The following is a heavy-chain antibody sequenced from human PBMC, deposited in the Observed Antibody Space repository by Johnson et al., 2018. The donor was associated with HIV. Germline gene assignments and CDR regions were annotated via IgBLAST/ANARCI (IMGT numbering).Heavy chain of an antibody. Sequence: QVQLVESGGGVVQPGRSLRLSCAASRFTFSSFAMHWVRPAPGQGLEWVAVISYAASNKYYADSVKGRFTISRDNSKNTLYLQMNSLRVEDTAVYHCARGRRPWELHGFNAFDTWGQGTMVIVSS. CDR1: RFTFSSFA. D-gene: IGHD1-26*01. CDR3: ARGRRPWELHGFNAFDT. V-gene: IGHV3-30*04. CDR2: ISYAASNK. J-gene: IGHJ3*02.